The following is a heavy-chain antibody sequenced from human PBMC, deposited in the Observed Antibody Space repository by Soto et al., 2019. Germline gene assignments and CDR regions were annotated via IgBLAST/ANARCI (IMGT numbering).Heavy chain of an antibody. J-gene: IGHJ6*03. D-gene: IGHD3-10*01. CDR3: ARERDYGSGSYYTYYYYYRDV. CDR1: GGTFSSYT. Sequence: QVQLVQSGAEVKKPGSSVKVSCKASGGTFSSYTISWVRQAPGQGLEWMGRIIPILGIANYAQKFQGRVTITADKFMSTAYMELSSLRSEDTAVYYCARERDYGSGSYYTYYYYYRDVCGKGTTVTVSS. CDR2: IIPILGIA. V-gene: IGHV1-69*08.